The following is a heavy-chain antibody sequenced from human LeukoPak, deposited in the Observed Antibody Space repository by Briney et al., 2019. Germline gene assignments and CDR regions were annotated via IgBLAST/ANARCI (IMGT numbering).Heavy chain of an antibody. CDR3: ARGYKPHVVPAAFWFDP. Sequence: GGSLRLSCAASGFTFSSYAMHWVRQAPGKGLEWVAVISYDGSNKYYADSVKGRFTISRDNSKNTLYLQMNSLRAEDTAVYYCARGYKPHVVPAAFWFDPWGQGTLVTVSS. CDR2: ISYDGSNK. V-gene: IGHV3-30*01. D-gene: IGHD2-2*01. CDR1: GFTFSSYA. J-gene: IGHJ5*02.